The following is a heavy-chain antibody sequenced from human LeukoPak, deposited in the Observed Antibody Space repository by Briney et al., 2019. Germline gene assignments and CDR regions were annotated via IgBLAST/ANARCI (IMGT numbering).Heavy chain of an antibody. Sequence: PSETLSLTCTVSGGSISSSSYYWGWIRQPPGKGLEWIGSIYYSGSTYYNPSLKSRVTISVDTSKNQFSLKLSSVNAADTAVYYCARDREGGSYYYYYGMDVWGQGTTVTVSS. CDR1: GGSISSSSYY. D-gene: IGHD1-26*01. CDR2: IYYSGST. J-gene: IGHJ6*02. V-gene: IGHV4-39*07. CDR3: ARDREGGSYYYYYGMDV.